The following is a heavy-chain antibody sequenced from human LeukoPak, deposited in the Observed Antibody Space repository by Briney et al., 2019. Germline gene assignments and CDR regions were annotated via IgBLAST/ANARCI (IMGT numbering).Heavy chain of an antibody. D-gene: IGHD3/OR15-3a*01. Sequence: GASVKVSCKASGGTFSSYAISWVRQAPGQGLEWMGRIIPILGIANYAQKFQGRVTITADKSTSTAYMELRSLRSDDTAVYYCARGASFGPFDYWGQGTLVTVSS. V-gene: IGHV1-69*04. CDR1: GGTFSSYA. CDR2: IIPILGIA. CDR3: ARGASFGPFDY. J-gene: IGHJ4*02.